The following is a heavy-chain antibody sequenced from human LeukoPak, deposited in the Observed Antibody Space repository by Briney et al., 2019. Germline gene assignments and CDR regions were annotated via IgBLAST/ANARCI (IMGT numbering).Heavy chain of an antibody. Sequence: SVKVSCKASGGTFSSYAISWVRQAPGQGLEWMGGIIPIFGTANYAQKFQGRVTITADESTSTAYMELSSLRSEDTAVYYCARGGYCSSTSCYWGYYYYYMDVWGKGTTVTVSS. J-gene: IGHJ6*03. CDR3: ARGGYCSSTSCYWGYYYYYMDV. D-gene: IGHD2-2*01. CDR2: IIPIFGTA. V-gene: IGHV1-69*13. CDR1: GGTFSSYA.